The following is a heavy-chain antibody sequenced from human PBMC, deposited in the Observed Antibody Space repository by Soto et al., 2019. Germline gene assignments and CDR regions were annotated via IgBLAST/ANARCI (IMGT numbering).Heavy chain of an antibody. V-gene: IGHV4-34*01. D-gene: IGHD2-2*02. CDR3: TRHAIIPKLQYGMDV. CDR1: GGSFSGYY. CDR2: INHSGST. J-gene: IGHJ6*02. Sequence: SETLSLTCAVYGGSFSGYYWSWIRQPPGKGLEWIGEINHSGSTNYNPSLKSRVTISVDTSKNQFSLRLSSVTTADTAVYYCTRHAIIPKLQYGMDVWGQGASVTVSS.